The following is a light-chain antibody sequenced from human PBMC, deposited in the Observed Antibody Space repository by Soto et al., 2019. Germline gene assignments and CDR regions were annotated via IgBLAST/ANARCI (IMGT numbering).Light chain of an antibody. CDR2: DVN. V-gene: IGLV2-11*01. Sequence: QSALTQPHSVSGSPGQSVAISCTGTSSDVGASKYVSWYQQHPGKAPKLIIYDVNERPSGVPDRFSASKSGNTASLTISGLQAEDEADYHCCSDAGSHNLLFGGGTQLTVL. CDR1: SSDVGASKY. J-gene: IGLJ2*01. CDR3: CSDAGSHNLL.